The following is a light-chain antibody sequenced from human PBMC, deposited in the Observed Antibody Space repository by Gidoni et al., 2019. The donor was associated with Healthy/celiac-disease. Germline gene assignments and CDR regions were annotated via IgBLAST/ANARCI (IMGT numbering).Light chain of an antibody. CDR3: QQRSNWPAGT. V-gene: IGKV3-11*01. Sequence: EIVLPQSPATLSLSPGERATLSCRASQSVSSYLAWYQQKPGQAPRLLIYDASNRATGIPARFSGSGSGTDFTLTISSLEPEDFAVYYCQQRSNWPAGTFXQXTRLEIK. CDR2: DAS. CDR1: QSVSSY. J-gene: IGKJ5*01.